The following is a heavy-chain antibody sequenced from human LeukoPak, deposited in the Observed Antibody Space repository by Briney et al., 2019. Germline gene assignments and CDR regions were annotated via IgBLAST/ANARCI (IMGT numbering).Heavy chain of an antibody. J-gene: IGHJ3*02. CDR3: ARHPYDDRDAFDI. CDR2: IYYSGST. Sequence: SETLSLTCTVSGGSISSSSYYWGWIRQPPGKGLEWFGSIYYSGSTYYNPSLKSRVTISVDTSKNQFSLKLSSVTAADTAVYYCARHPYDDRDAFDIWGQGTMVTVSS. D-gene: IGHD3-22*01. CDR1: GGSISSSSYY. V-gene: IGHV4-39*01.